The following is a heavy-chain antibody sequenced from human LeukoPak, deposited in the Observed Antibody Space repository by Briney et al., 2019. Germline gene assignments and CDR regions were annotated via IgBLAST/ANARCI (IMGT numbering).Heavy chain of an antibody. CDR3: ARSYGGAITGY. CDR2: ISSSGSTI. V-gene: IGHV3-11*04. D-gene: IGHD3-16*02. CDR1: GGSISSGRYY. J-gene: IGHJ4*02. Sequence: PSETLSLTCTVSGGSISSGRYYWGWIRQAPGKGLEWVSYISSSGSTIYYADSVKGRFTISRDNAKNSLYLQMNSLRAEDTAVYYCARSYGGAITGYWGQGTLVTVSS.